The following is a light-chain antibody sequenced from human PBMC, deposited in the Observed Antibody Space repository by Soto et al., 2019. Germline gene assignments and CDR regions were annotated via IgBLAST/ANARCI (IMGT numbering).Light chain of an antibody. CDR1: QGISSA. J-gene: IGKJ4*01. CDR3: QQFNTYPALT. CDR2: DVS. V-gene: IGKV1-13*02. Sequence: AIQLTQSPSSLSASVGDRVTITCRASQGISSALAWYQQKPGKSPNLLIYDVSSLESGVPSRFSGCGSGTDFTLTINSLQPEDFATYYCQQFNTYPALTFGGGTKVEIK.